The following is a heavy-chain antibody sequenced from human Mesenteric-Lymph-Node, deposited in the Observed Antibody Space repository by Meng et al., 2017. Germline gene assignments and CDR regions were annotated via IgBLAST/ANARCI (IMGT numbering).Heavy chain of an antibody. Sequence: QGPLGQVGAEVKKPGSSVKVSCKASGGTFSRYAISWVRQAPGQGLEWMGGIIPIFGTANYAQKFQGRVTITADKSTSTAYMELSSLRSEDTAVYYCASSSGVWELLCHWGQGTLVTVSS. CDR3: ASSSGVWELLCH. D-gene: IGHD1-26*01. CDR1: GGTFSRYA. J-gene: IGHJ4*02. V-gene: IGHV1-69*06. CDR2: IIPIFGTA.